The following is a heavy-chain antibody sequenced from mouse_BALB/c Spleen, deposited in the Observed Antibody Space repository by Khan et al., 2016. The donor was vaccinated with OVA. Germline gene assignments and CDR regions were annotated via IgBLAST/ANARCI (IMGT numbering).Heavy chain of an antibody. D-gene: IGHD1-1*01. CDR2: INPSTGYT. CDR3: VNHGSSSAWFTY. CDR1: GYTFTKYW. V-gene: IGHV1-7*01. Sequence: QVQLQQSGAELAKPGASVKMSCKASGYTFTKYWMHWVKQRPGQGLEWIGYINPSTGYTAYNQKFKDKATLTADTSSSTAYMQLSSLTSEDSAVYYCVNHGSSSAWFTYWGQGTLVTVSA. J-gene: IGHJ3*01.